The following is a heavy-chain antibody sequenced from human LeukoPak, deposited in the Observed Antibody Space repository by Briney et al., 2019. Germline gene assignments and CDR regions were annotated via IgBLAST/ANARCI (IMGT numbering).Heavy chain of an antibody. CDR1: GGSISSGGYS. CDR3: ARDRQQLVRGDYFDY. D-gene: IGHD6-13*01. V-gene: IGHV4-30-2*01. Sequence: PSQTLSLTCAVSGGSISSGGYSWSWIRQPPGKGLEWIGYIYHSGSTNYNPSLKSRVTISVDTSKNQFFLKLSSVTTADTAVYYCARDRQQLVRGDYFDYWGQGTLVTVSS. J-gene: IGHJ4*02. CDR2: IYHSGST.